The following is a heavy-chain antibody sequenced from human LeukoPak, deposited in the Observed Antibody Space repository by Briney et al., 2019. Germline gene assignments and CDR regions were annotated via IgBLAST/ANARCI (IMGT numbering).Heavy chain of an antibody. J-gene: IGHJ6*02. CDR2: ISYDGSNK. Sequence: GGSLRLSCAASGFIFSQYSMNWVRQAPGKGLEWVAVISYDGSNKYYADSVKGRFTISRDNSKNTLYLQMNSLRAEDTAVYYCARDLGAPSGIVGATGGMYYYYGMDVWGQGTTVTVSS. D-gene: IGHD1-26*01. CDR1: GFIFSQYS. CDR3: ARDLGAPSGIVGATGGMYYYYGMDV. V-gene: IGHV3-30-3*01.